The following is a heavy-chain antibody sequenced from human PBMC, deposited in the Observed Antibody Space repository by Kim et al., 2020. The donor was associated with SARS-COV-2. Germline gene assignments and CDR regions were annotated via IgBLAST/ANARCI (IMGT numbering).Heavy chain of an antibody. V-gene: IGHV3-7*01. D-gene: IGHD3-16*01. Sequence: GSDKFYGDSVGGRSTISRDNAKNSLYLDMKRLRVEDTAVYYCVKGGGTLDDWGQGTLVTVSS. CDR3: VKGGGTLDD. CDR2: GSDK. J-gene: IGHJ4*02.